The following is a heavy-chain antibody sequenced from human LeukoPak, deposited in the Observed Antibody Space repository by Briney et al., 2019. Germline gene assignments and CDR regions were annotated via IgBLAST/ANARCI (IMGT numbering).Heavy chain of an antibody. CDR2: ISSSSSYT. V-gene: IGHV3-21*01. CDR1: GFTFSSYS. J-gene: IGHJ4*02. Sequence: GGSLRLSCAASGFTFSSYSMNWVRQAPGKGLEWVSSISSSSSYTYYADSVKGRFTISRDNAKNSLYLQMNSLRAEDTAVYYCARDTSSAAGFDYWGQGTLVTVSS. D-gene: IGHD3-10*01. CDR3: ARDTSSAAGFDY.